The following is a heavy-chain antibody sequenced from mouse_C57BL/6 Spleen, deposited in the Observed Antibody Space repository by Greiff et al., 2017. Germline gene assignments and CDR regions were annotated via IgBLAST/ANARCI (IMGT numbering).Heavy chain of an antibody. V-gene: IGHV1-52*01. CDR2: IDPSDSET. CDR3: ARGGYGSSPRYFDY. D-gene: IGHD1-1*01. Sequence: QVQLQQPGAELVRPGSSVKLSCKASGYTFTSYWMHWVKQRPIQGLEWIGNIDPSDSETNYNQKFKDKATLTVDKSSSTAYMQLSSLTSEDSAVYYCARGGYGSSPRYFDYWGQGTTLTVSS. J-gene: IGHJ2*01. CDR1: GYTFTSYW.